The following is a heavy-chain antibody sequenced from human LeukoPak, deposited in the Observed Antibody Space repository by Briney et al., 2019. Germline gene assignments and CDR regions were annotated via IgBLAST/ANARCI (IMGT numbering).Heavy chain of an antibody. Sequence: GGSLRLSCVASGFTFSRHDMNWVRQAPGKGLEWVAVISYDGSNKYYADSVKGRFTISRDDSKNTLYLQMNSLRTEDTAVYYCAKGVSSSWSNDAFDIWGQGTMVTVSS. CDR3: AKGVSSSWSNDAFDI. CDR2: ISYDGSNK. V-gene: IGHV3-30*18. J-gene: IGHJ3*02. CDR1: GFTFSRHD. D-gene: IGHD6-13*01.